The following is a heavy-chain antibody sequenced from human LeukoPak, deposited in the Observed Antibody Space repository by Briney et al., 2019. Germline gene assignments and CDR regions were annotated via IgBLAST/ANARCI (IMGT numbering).Heavy chain of an antibody. J-gene: IGHJ4*02. CDR1: GGSISSSSYY. D-gene: IGHD5-12*01. CDR3: ARGRGYSGYDY. Sequence: SETLSLTCTVSGGSISSSSYYWGWIRQPPGKGLEWIGRIYYSGSTYYNPSLKSRVTISVDTSKNQFSLKLSSVTAADTAVYYCARGRGYSGYDYWGQGTLVTVSS. V-gene: IGHV4-39*01. CDR2: IYYSGST.